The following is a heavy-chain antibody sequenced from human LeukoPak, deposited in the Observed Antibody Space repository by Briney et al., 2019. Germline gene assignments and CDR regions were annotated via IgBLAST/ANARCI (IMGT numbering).Heavy chain of an antibody. D-gene: IGHD2-15*01. V-gene: IGHV3-30*02. CDR2: IRYDGSNK. CDR3: AKLVPSRILSPNDY. CDR1: GFTFSSYG. J-gene: IGHJ4*02. Sequence: GGSLRLSCAASGFTFSSYGMHWVRQAPGKGLEWVAFIRYDGSNKYYADSVKGRFTISRDNSKNTLYLQMNSLRAEDTAVYYCAKLVPSRILSPNDYWGQGTLVTVSS.